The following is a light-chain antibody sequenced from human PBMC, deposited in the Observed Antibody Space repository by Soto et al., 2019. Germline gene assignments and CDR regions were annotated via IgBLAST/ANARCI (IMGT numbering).Light chain of an antibody. CDR3: SSYAGSNNFPYV. J-gene: IGLJ1*01. Sequence: SVLTQPSPVSGSPGQSITISRPGNSSDVGGYNYVSWYQQHPGKAPKLMIYDVSKRPSGVPDRFSGSKSGNTASLTVSGLQAEDEADYYCSSYAGSNNFPYVFGTGTKVTV. CDR2: DVS. CDR1: SSDVGGYNY. V-gene: IGLV2-8*01.